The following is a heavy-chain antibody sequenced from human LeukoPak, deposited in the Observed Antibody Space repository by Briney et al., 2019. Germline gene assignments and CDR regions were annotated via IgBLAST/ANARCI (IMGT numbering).Heavy chain of an antibody. V-gene: IGHV3-30*02. D-gene: IGHD3-22*01. J-gene: IGHJ6*03. CDR3: ARVPAVGSRSSGYFYYYYMDV. CDR1: GFTFSSYG. CDR2: IRYDGSNK. Sequence: SGGSLRLSCAASGFTFSSYGMHWVRQAPGKGLEWVAFIRYDGSNKYYADSVKGRFTISRDNSKNTLYLQMNSLRAEDTAVYYCARVPAVGSRSSGYFYYYYMDVWGKGTTVTVSS.